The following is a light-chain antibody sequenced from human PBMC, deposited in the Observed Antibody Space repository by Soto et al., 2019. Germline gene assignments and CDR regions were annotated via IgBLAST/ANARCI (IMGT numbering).Light chain of an antibody. Sequence: QPVLTQSPSASASLGASVKLTCTLNSGHTTYAIAWHQQQPEKGPRYLMKLNNDGSHIKGDGIPDRFSGSSSGAERYLTISSLQSEDEADYYCQTWGTGNLVVFGGGTKVTVL. CDR2: LNNDGSH. CDR3: QTWGTGNLVV. J-gene: IGLJ2*01. V-gene: IGLV4-69*01. CDR1: SGHTTYA.